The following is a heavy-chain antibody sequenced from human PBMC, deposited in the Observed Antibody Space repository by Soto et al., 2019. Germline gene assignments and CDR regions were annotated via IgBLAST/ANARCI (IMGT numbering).Heavy chain of an antibody. Sequence: SVKVSWKASGGTFSSYAISWVRQAPGQGLEWMGGIIPIFGTANYAQKFQGRVTITADESTSTAYMELSSLRSEDTAVYYCVIVQADYHHYLLDVWARRSTVPVSS. V-gene: IGHV1-69*13. CDR2: IIPIFGTA. CDR3: VIVQADYHHYLLDV. CDR1: GGTFSSYA. J-gene: IGHJ6*02.